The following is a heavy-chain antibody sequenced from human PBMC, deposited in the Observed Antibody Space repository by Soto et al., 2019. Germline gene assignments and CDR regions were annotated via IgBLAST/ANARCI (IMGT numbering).Heavy chain of an antibody. CDR3: SKFKYSTSVRYLQH. Sequence: PGGSLRLSCAASGFTFSRYGMHWVRQAPGKGLESVAVISYDGSNKYYADSVKGQVTISADKSISTAYLQWTSLKASDTAIYYCSKFKYSTSVRYLQHWGQGTPVTVSS. CDR2: ISYDGSNK. D-gene: IGHD6-6*01. CDR1: GFTFSRYG. J-gene: IGHJ1*01. V-gene: IGHV3-30*18.